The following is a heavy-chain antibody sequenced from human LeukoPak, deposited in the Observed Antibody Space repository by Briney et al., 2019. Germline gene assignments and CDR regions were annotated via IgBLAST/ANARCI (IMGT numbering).Heavy chain of an antibody. V-gene: IGHV1-8*01. CDR2: MNPNSGNT. CDR1: GYTFTSYD. D-gene: IGHD2-21*02. Sequence: ASVKVSCKASGYTFTSYDINWVRQATGQGLEWMGWMNPNSGNTGYAQKFQGRVTMTRNTFTSTAYMELSSLRSEDTAVYYCASSCGGDCYYRAFDIWGQGTMVTVSS. J-gene: IGHJ3*02. CDR3: ASSCGGDCYYRAFDI.